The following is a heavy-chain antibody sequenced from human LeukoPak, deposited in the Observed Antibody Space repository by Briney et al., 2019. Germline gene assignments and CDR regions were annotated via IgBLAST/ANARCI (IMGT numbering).Heavy chain of an antibody. D-gene: IGHD2-15*01. Sequence: PGGSLKLSCAASGFTFSGSAMHWVRQASGKELEWVGRIRSKANSYATAYAASVRGRFTISRDDSKNTAYLEMNSLKTEDTAVYLCARLDEVAKKFDYWGQGALVTVSS. CDR2: IRSKANSYAT. CDR3: ARLDEVAKKFDY. V-gene: IGHV3-73*01. CDR1: GFTFSGSA. J-gene: IGHJ4*02.